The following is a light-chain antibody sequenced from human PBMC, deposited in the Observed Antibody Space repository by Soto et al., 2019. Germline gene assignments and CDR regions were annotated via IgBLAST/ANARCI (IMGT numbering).Light chain of an antibody. V-gene: IGLV2-23*02. J-gene: IGLJ1*01. CDR3: CSDAGSSLYV. CDR1: NSDVGSFDF. CDR2: EIT. Sequence: QSVLTQPASVSGSPGQSITISCTRTNSDVGSFDFVSSYQQYPGKAPKVMIYEITKRPSGVSNRFSGSKSGNTASLTISGLQADDEADYYCCSDAGSSLYVFGTGTKVTVL.